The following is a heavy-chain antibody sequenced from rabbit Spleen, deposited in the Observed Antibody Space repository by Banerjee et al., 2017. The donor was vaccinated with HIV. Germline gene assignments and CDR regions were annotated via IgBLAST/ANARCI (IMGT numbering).Heavy chain of an antibody. CDR1: GIDFSRNT. D-gene: IGHD1-1*01. CDR2: IYGGGSGTT. Sequence: QEQLEESGGGLVQPEGTLTLTCTASGIDFSRNTMCWVRQAPGKGLEWIACIYGGGSGTTYFANWAKGRFAISKTSSTTVTLQMTSLTAADTATYFCARDTSSSFSSYGMDLWGPGTLVTVS. V-gene: IGHV1S45*01. J-gene: IGHJ6*01. CDR3: ARDTSSSFSSYGMDL.